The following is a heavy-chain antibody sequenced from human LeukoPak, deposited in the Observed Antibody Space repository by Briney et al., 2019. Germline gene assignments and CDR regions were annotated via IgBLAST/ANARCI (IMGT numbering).Heavy chain of an antibody. CDR1: GFTFSSYW. V-gene: IGHV3-7*03. Sequence: PGGSLRLSCAASGFTFSSYWMSWVRQAPGKGLEWVANIKQDGSEKYYVDSVKGRFTISRDNAKNSPYLQMNSLRAEDTAVYYCARFYGSGSYDPPDYFDYWGQGTLVTVSS. J-gene: IGHJ4*02. D-gene: IGHD3-10*01. CDR3: ARFYGSGSYDPPDYFDY. CDR2: IKQDGSEK.